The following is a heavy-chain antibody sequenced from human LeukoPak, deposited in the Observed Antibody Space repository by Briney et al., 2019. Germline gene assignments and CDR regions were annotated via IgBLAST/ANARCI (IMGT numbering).Heavy chain of an antibody. CDR2: ISSSSSYK. CDR3: VRDNRDAFDI. J-gene: IGHJ3*02. V-gene: IGHV3-21*01. Sequence: PGGSLRLSCAASGFIFNSYSMNWVRQAPGKGLEWVSAISSSSSYKFNADSVKGRFTISRDNAMNLLYLQMNSLRAEDTAVYYCVRDNRDAFDIWGQGTMVTVSS. CDR1: GFIFNSYS.